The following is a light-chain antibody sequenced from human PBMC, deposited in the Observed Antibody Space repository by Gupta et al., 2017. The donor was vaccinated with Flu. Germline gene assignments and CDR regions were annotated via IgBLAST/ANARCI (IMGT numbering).Light chain of an antibody. J-gene: IGLJ1*01. CDR3: SSYTSTSTLYV. CDR1: SSDVGGSDY. CDR2: DVT. V-gene: IGLV2-14*01. Sequence: QSALTQPASVSGSPGQSITISCTGTSSDVGGSDYVSWYQQHPDKAPKLIIYDVTNRPSGVSSRFSGSKSGNTASLTISGLQAEDETDYYCSSYTSTSTLYVFGTGTKV.